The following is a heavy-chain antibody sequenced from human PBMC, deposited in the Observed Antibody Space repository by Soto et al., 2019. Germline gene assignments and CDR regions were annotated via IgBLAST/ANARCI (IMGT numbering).Heavy chain of an antibody. V-gene: IGHV4-30-4*01. D-gene: IGHD2-15*01. J-gene: IGHJ6*02. Sequence: SETLSFTCTVSGGSISSGDYYWSWIRQPPGKGLEWIGYIYYSGSTYYNPSLKSRVTISVDTSKNQFSLKLSSVTAADTAVYYCARDRQGYCSGGSCYSDYYGMDVWGQGTTVTVSS. CDR3: ARDRQGYCSGGSCYSDYYGMDV. CDR2: IYYSGST. CDR1: GGSISSGDYY.